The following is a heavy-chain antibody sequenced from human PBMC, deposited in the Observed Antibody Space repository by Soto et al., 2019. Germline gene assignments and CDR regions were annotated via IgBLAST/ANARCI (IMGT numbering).Heavy chain of an antibody. D-gene: IGHD6-13*01. V-gene: IGHV4-31*03. J-gene: IGHJ4*02. CDR1: GGTIRSGGYY. CDR3: AREAGIADHALGY. CDR2: IYYSGST. Sequence: PSETLSHTCTFSGGTIRSGGYYWSWIRQHPGKGLEWIGYIYYSGSTYYNPSLKSRVTISVDTSKNQFSLKLSSVTAADMAVYYCAREAGIADHALGYWGQGTLVTVSS.